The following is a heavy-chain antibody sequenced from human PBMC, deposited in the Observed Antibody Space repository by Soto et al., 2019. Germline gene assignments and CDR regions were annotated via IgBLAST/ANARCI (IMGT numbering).Heavy chain of an antibody. CDR1: GFVFKDFA. CDR2: IRGTGLNT. CDR3: AKRASPANIDNWFDP. V-gene: IGHV3-23*01. Sequence: GGSLRLSCVESGFVFKDFAISWVRQPPGKGLEWVSVIRGTGLNTYYAASVKGRFNISRDNSKNMVYLQMDSLKVEDTAVYYCAKRASPANIDNWFDPWGPGTQVTVSS. J-gene: IGHJ5*02.